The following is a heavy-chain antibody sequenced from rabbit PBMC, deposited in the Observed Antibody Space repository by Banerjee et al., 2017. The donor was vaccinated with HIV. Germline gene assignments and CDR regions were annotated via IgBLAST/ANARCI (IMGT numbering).Heavy chain of an antibody. CDR1: GFSFSGGYW. J-gene: IGHJ4*01. CDR2: INTGSSDT. CDR3: ARENSYNEYGHFNL. D-gene: IGHD2-1*01. V-gene: IGHV1S40*01. Sequence: QSLEESGGDLVNPGASLTLTCTASGFSFSGGYWMCWVRQAPGKGLEWIACINTGSSDTWYASWAKGRFTISETSSTTVTLQMTSLTAADTATYFCARENSYNEYGHFNLWGPGTLVTVS.